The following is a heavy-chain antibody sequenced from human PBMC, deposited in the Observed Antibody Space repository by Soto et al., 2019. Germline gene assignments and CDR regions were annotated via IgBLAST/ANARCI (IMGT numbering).Heavy chain of an antibody. CDR2: INHSGST. J-gene: IGHJ5*02. D-gene: IGHD6-13*01. V-gene: IGHV4-34*01. Sequence: QVELQQWGAGLLKPSETLSLTCAVYGGSFSGYYWSWIRQPPGKGLEWIGEINHSGSTNYNPSLKSRVTISVDTSKNQFSLKLSSVTAADTAVYYCASEGASSSSTFDPLGQGTLVTVSS. CDR1: GGSFSGYY. CDR3: ASEGASSSSTFDP.